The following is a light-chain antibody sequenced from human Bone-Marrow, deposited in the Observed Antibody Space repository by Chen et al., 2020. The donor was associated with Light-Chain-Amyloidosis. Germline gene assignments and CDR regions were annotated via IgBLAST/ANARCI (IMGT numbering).Light chain of an antibody. CDR3: SSLTSSSSYV. Sequence: QSALTQPASVSGSPRQSITISCTGTSGAVGTYNYVSWYHQHPGKAPKVMIYAVSNRPSGVSNRFSGSKSGNTASLTISGLQAEDEDDYYCSSLTSSSSYVFGPGTKVTVL. CDR1: SGAVGTYNY. CDR2: AVS. J-gene: IGLJ1*01. V-gene: IGLV2-14*01.